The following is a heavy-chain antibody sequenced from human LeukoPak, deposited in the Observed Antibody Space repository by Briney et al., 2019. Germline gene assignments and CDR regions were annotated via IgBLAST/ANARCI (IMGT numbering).Heavy chain of an antibody. CDR1: GYSISSGYY. CDR3: ANGSTGQYDP. Sequence: PSETLSLTCAVSGYSISSGYYWGWIRQPPGKGLEWIGSIYHSGSTYYNPSLKSRVTMSVDTSKKQFSLKLSSVTAADTAVYYCANGSTGQYDPWGQGILVTVSS. V-gene: IGHV4-38-2*01. J-gene: IGHJ5*02. D-gene: IGHD1-14*01. CDR2: IYHSGST.